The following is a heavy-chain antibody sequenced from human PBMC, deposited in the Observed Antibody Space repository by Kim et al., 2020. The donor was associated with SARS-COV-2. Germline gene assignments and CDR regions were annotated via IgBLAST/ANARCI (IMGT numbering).Heavy chain of an antibody. CDR2: IYYSGST. CDR1: GGSISSYY. J-gene: IGHJ4*02. V-gene: IGHV4-59*01. CDR3: ARSLGRSGYYYGVWY. Sequence: SETLSLTCTVSGGSISSYYWSWIRQPPGKGLEWIGYIYYSGSTNYNPSLKSRVTISVDTSKNQFSLKLSSVTAADTAVYYCARSLGRSGYYYGVWYWGQGTLVTVSS. D-gene: IGHD3-22*01.